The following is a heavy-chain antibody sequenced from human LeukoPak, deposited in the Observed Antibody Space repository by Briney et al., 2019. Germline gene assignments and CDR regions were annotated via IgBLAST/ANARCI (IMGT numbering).Heavy chain of an antibody. CDR2: IYYSGST. D-gene: IGHD6-13*01. Sequence: SETLSLTCTVSGGSISSYYWSWIRQTPGKGLEWMGYIYYSGSTNYNPSLKSRVTISVDTSKNQFSLKLSSVTAADTAVYYCARWGIAAAGRYFQHWGQGTLVTVSS. CDR1: GGSISSYY. CDR3: ARWGIAAAGRYFQH. V-gene: IGHV4-59*01. J-gene: IGHJ1*01.